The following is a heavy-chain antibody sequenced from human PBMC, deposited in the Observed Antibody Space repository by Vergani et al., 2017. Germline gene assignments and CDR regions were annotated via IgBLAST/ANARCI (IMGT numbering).Heavy chain of an antibody. J-gene: IGHJ4*02. CDR1: GFTFGYYA. CDR2: IRSKAYGQAT. D-gene: IGHD5-12*01. CDR3: TKGSRGYTGYFFDY. V-gene: IGHV3-49*03. Sequence: EVQLVESGGDLVQQGRSLRLSCTDSGFTFGYYAMDWFRQAPGQGLEWVGGIRSKAYGQATIYAASVKGRFTISRDNSKNTLHLQMNSLRADDTAVYYCTKGSRGYTGYFFDYWGQGTLATVSS.